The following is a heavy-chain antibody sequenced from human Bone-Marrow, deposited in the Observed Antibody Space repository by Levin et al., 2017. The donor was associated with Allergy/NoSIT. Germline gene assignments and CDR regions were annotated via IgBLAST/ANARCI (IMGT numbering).Heavy chain of an antibody. CDR3: ARTHGFGEFQSWFDS. V-gene: IGHV3-53*01. Sequence: GGSLRLSCAASGFTVSSSYMTWVRQVPGKGLEWLSVIYGGGTTYYADSVEGRFTISIDNAKNTLYLQMNSLRVEDTAVYYCARTHGFGEFQSWFDSWGQGTLVTVSS. CDR1: GFTVSSSY. D-gene: IGHD3-10*01. CDR2: IYGGGTT. J-gene: IGHJ5*01.